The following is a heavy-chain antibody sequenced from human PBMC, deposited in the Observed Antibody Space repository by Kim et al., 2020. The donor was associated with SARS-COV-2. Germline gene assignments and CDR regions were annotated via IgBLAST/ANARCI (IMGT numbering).Heavy chain of an antibody. CDR3: ARGRPGYSYGLDAFDI. D-gene: IGHD5-18*01. CDR1: GGSFSGYY. Sequence: SETLSLTCAVYGGSFSGYYWSWIRQPPGKGLEWIGEINHSGSTNYNPSLKSRVTISVDTSKNQFSLKLSSVTAADTAVYYCARGRPGYSYGLDAFDIWGQGTMVTVSS. V-gene: IGHV4-34*01. J-gene: IGHJ3*02. CDR2: INHSGST.